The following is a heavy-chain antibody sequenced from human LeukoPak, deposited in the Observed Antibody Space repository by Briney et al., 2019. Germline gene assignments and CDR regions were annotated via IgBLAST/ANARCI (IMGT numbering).Heavy chain of an antibody. CDR1: GFSFRDAW. CDR3: SWEQDASFGRRLEN. V-gene: IGHV3-15*01. J-gene: IGHJ4*02. Sequence: GGSLRLSCAASGFSFRDAWMSWVRQAPGEGLEWVGRLKSKGSGETTDYAAPVEGRFTISRDDSKNTLYLQMNSLKIEDTAVYFCSWEQDASFGRRLENWGQGTLVTVAS. CDR2: LKSKGSGETT. D-gene: IGHD1/OR15-1a*01.